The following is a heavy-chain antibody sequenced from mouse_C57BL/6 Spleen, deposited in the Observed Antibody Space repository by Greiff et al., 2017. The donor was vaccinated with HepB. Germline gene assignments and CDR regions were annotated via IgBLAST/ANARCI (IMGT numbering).Heavy chain of an antibody. CDR2: IYPGDGDT. J-gene: IGHJ1*03. V-gene: IGHV1-82*01. CDR1: GYAFSSSW. Sequence: QVQLQQSGPELVKPGASVKISCKASGYAFSSSWMNWVKQRPGKGLEWIGRIYPGDGDTNYNGKFKGKATLTADKSSSTAYMQLSSLTSEDSAVYFCARVDYYYGSREYFDVWGTGTTVTVSS. D-gene: IGHD1-1*01. CDR3: ARVDYYYGSREYFDV.